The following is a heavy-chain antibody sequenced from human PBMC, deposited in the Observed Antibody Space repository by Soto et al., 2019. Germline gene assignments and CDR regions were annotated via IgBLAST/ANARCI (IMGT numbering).Heavy chain of an antibody. Sequence: SETLSLTCTVSGGSISSSSYYWGWIRQPPGKGLEWIGSIYYSGSTYYNPSLKSRVTISVDTSKNQFSLKLSSVTAADTAVYYCARRTNTVTIPSSSFDPWGQGTLVTVSS. CDR1: GGSISSSSYY. CDR2: IYYSGST. D-gene: IGHD4-17*01. V-gene: IGHV4-39*01. CDR3: ARRTNTVTIPSSSFDP. J-gene: IGHJ5*02.